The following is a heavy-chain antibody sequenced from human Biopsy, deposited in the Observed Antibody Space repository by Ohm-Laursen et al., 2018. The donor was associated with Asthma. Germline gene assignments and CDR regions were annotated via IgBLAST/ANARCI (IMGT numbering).Heavy chain of an antibody. CDR2: IYYSGET. CDR1: GASITTSPSY. Sequence: SDTLSLTCTVSGASITTSPSYWSWLRLLPGKGLEWIGCIYYSGETFFNPSLKNPLIMSLDSSKNQFSLKMTSVTVADTAVYFCARNLPGYTYGPFEDWGQGTLVTVSS. V-gene: IGHV4-31*01. J-gene: IGHJ4*02. CDR3: ARNLPGYTYGPFED. D-gene: IGHD5-18*01.